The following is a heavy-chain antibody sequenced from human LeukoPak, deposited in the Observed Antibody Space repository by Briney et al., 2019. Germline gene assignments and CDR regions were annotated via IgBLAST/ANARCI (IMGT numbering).Heavy chain of an antibody. Sequence: PGGSLRLSCAASGFTFSSYWMHWVRQAPGKGLACVSRIKSDGSSTSYADSVKGRFTISRDDAKNTLYLQMNSLRAEDTAVYYCARAYNSHFDYWGQGALVTVSS. CDR3: ARAYNSHFDY. J-gene: IGHJ4*02. CDR2: IKSDGSST. D-gene: IGHD1-1*01. CDR1: GFTFSSYW. V-gene: IGHV3-74*01.